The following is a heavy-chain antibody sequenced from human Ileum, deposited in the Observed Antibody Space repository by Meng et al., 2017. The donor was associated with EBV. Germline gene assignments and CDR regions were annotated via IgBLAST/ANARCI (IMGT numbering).Heavy chain of an antibody. V-gene: IGHV4-61*08. CDR1: GASVTSSGYY. CDR3: ARDLRVGGAFDY. CDR2: VNYNGDS. J-gene: IGHJ4*02. Sequence: QGELQRPGPGLVRPSETLSLTCTGSGASVTSSGYYWSWLRQSPGKGLEWLGYVNYNGDSTYNPSLKSRVTIFIDTSKKQFYLNLTSATAADTAIYYCARDLRVGGAFDYWGQGTLVTVSS. D-gene: IGHD1-26*01.